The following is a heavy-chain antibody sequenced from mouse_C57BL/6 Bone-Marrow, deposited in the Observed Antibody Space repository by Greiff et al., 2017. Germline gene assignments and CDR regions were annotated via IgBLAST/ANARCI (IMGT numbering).Heavy chain of an antibody. Sequence: EVQLQQSGPVLVKPGASVKMSCKASGYTFTDYYMNWVKQSHGKSLEWIGVINPYNGGTSYNQKFKGKATLTVDKSSSTAYMELNCLTSEDSAVYYCAREYYYGSSYGFAYWGQGTLVTVSA. CDR1: GYTFTDYY. CDR3: AREYYYGSSYGFAY. D-gene: IGHD1-1*01. J-gene: IGHJ3*01. CDR2: INPYNGGT. V-gene: IGHV1-19*01.